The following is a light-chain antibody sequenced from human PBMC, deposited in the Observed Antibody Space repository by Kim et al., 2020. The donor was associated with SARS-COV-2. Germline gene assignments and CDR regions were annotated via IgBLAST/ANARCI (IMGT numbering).Light chain of an antibody. CDR2: WAS. CDR1: RSVFYNSNNKDY. V-gene: IGKV4-1*01. Sequence: ATINCKSSRSVFYNSNNKDYLAWYQQKPGQPPKLLIYWASTRESGVPDRFSGSGSGTDFTLTISSLQAEDVAVYYCQQYYSTPWTFGQGTKVDIK. CDR3: QQYYSTPWT. J-gene: IGKJ1*01.